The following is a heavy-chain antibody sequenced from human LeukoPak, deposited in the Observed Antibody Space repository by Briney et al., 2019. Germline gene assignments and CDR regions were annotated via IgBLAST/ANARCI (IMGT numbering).Heavy chain of an antibody. J-gene: IGHJ6*02. CDR2: ISSSSSTI. CDR1: GFTFSSYS. Sequence: PGGSLRLSCAASGFTFSSYSMNWVRQAPGKGLEWVSYISSSSSTIYYADSVKGRFTISRDNAMNSLYLQMNSLRAEDTAVYYCARGNRWLVFYYHGMDVWGQGTTVTVSS. CDR3: ARGNRWLVFYYHGMDV. V-gene: IGHV3-48*01. D-gene: IGHD6-19*01.